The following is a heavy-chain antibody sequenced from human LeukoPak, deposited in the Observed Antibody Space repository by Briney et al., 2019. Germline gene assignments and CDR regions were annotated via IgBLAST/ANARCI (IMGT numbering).Heavy chain of an antibody. V-gene: IGHV3-33*01. D-gene: IGHD2-15*01. J-gene: IGHJ5*02. Sequence: GRSLRLSRAASGFTFSRYGMHWVRQAPGKGLEWVAVIRYDGSNKYYADSVKGRFTISRDNSKNTLYLQMNSLRAVDTAVYYCARGGPIKYCSGGSCYRWFDPWGQGTLVTVSS. CDR2: IRYDGSNK. CDR1: GFTFSRYG. CDR3: ARGGPIKYCSGGSCYRWFDP.